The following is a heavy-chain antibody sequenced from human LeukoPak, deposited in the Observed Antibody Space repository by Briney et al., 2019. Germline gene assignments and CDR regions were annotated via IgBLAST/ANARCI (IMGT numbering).Heavy chain of an antibody. D-gene: IGHD2-2*01. Sequence: GRSLRLSCAASGFTFSSYAMHWVRQAPGKGLEWVAVISYDGSNKYYADSVKGRFTISRDNSKNTLYLQMNSLRAEDTAVYYCAKAGWCSSTSCSYYFDYWGQGTLVTVSS. J-gene: IGHJ4*02. CDR2: ISYDGSNK. CDR1: GFTFSSYA. CDR3: AKAGWCSSTSCSYYFDY. V-gene: IGHV3-30*04.